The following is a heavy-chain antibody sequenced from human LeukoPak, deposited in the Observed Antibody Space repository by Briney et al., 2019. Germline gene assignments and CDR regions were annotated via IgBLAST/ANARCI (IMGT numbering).Heavy chain of an antibody. CDR1: GFTVSTNY. D-gene: IGHD3-10*01. J-gene: IGHJ3*02. Sequence: GGSLRLSCAASGFTVSTNYMSWVRQAPGKGLEWVSVIYSDGRTYYADSVKGRFTISRDNSKNTLYLQMNSLRAEDTAVYYCAGGHYGSGIHQGAFDIWGQGTIVTVSS. CDR2: IYSDGRT. V-gene: IGHV3-53*01. CDR3: AGGHYGSGIHQGAFDI.